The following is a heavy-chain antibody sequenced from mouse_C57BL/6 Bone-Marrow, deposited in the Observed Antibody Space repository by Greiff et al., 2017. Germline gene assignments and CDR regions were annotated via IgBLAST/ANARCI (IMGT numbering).Heavy chain of an antibody. CDR1: GYTFTSYW. Sequence: QVQLKQPGAELVRPGTSVKLSCKASGYTFTSYWMHWVKQRPGQGLEWIGVIDPSDSYTNYNQKLKGKATLPVDTSSSTAYMQLSSLTSEDSAVSYCARLDYGSSYDAMDYWGQGTSVTVSS. CDR2: IDPSDSYT. D-gene: IGHD1-1*01. CDR3: ARLDYGSSYDAMDY. V-gene: IGHV1-59*01. J-gene: IGHJ4*01.